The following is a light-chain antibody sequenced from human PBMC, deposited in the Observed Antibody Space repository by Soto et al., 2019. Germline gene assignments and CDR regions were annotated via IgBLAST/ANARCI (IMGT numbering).Light chain of an antibody. CDR1: QSISSW. Sequence: DIPMTQSPSTLSASVGDRVTITCRASQSISSWLAWYQQKPGKAPKLLIYKASSLESGVPSRFSGSGSGTEFTLTISSLQPDDFATYYCQQYNSLTFGGGTKVEIK. V-gene: IGKV1-5*03. J-gene: IGKJ4*01. CDR2: KAS. CDR3: QQYNSLT.